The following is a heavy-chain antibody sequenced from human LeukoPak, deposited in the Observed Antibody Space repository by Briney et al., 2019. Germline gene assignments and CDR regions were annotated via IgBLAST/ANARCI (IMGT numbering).Heavy chain of an antibody. D-gene: IGHD6-19*01. J-gene: IGHJ4*02. CDR1: GFTFINAW. CDR2: ISGSGGST. CDR3: AKDEQWLVLDY. V-gene: IGHV3-23*01. Sequence: GGSLRLSCAASGFTFINAWMAWVRQAPGKGLEWVSAISGSGGSTYYADSVKGRFTISRDNSKNTLYLQMNSLRAEDTAVYYCAKDEQWLVLDYWGQGTLVTVSS.